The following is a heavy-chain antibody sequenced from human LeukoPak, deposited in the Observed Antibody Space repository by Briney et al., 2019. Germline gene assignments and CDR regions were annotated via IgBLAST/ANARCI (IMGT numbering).Heavy chain of an antibody. D-gene: IGHD3-22*01. Sequence: PGGSLRLSCAASGFTFSTYAMSWVRQAPGKGLEWVAGISYDGSKKDYADSVKGRFSISRDDSKNTVYLQMNSLTTEDTAIYYCAKDLFLYGSSGYPRCPDHWGQGTLVTVSS. J-gene: IGHJ4*02. CDR3: AKDLFLYGSSGYPRCPDH. CDR2: ISYDGSKK. V-gene: IGHV3-30*18. CDR1: GFTFSTYA.